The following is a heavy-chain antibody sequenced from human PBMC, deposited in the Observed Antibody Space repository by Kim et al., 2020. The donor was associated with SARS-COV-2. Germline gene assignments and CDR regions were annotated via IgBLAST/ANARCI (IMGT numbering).Heavy chain of an antibody. Sequence: GGSLRPSCAASGFTFSSYAMHWVRQAPGKGLEWVAVISYDGSNKYYADSVKGRFTISRDNSKNTLYLQMNSLRAEDTAVYYCARALGGSYYYGMDVWGQGTTVTVSS. CDR3: ARALGGSYYYGMDV. V-gene: IGHV3-30-3*01. D-gene: IGHD1-26*01. J-gene: IGHJ6*02. CDR2: ISYDGSNK. CDR1: GFTFSSYA.